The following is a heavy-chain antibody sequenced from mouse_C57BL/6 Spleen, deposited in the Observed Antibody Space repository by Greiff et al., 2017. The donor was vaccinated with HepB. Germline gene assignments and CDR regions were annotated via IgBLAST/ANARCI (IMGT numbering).Heavy chain of an antibody. CDR3: ARGDYDYDGAMDY. Sequence: VQLQQPGAELVKPGASVKMSCKASGYTFTSYWITWVKQRPGQGLEWIGDIYPGSGSTNYNEKFKGKATLTVDTASSTAYMQLSSLTSEDSAVYYCARGDYDYDGAMDYWGQGTSVTVSS. CDR2: IYPGSGST. V-gene: IGHV1-55*01. J-gene: IGHJ4*01. CDR1: GYTFTSYW. D-gene: IGHD2-4*01.